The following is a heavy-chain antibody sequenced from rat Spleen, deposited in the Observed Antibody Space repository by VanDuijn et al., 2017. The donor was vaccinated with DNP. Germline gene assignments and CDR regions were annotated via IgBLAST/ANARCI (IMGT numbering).Heavy chain of an antibody. CDR2: INKDSSTI. D-gene: IGHD1-9*01. J-gene: IGHJ2*01. CDR3: ASDILRVLH. Sequence: EVKLVESGGGLVQPGRSLKLSCAPSGFNFNDYWMGWVRQAPGKGLEWIGEINKDSSTINYSPSLKDKFTIYRDNAQNTLYLHMNKLESEDTAIYYCASDILRVLHWGQGVMVTVSS. V-gene: IGHV4-2*01. CDR1: GFNFNDYW.